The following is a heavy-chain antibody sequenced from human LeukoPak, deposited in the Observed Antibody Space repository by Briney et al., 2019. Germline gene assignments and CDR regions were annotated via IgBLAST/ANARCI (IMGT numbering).Heavy chain of an antibody. V-gene: IGHV4-59*08. D-gene: IGHD6-6*01. CDR2: IYYTGST. J-gene: IGHJ4*02. CDR3: ARRRDSSSSGGDFDY. CDR1: GGSFSGYY. Sequence: SETLSLTCAVYGGSFSGYYWNWIRQPPGKGLEWIGYIYYTGSTKYNPSLKSRVTISVDTSKNQFSLKLSSVTAADTAVYYCARRRDSSSSGGDFDYWGQGTLVTVSS.